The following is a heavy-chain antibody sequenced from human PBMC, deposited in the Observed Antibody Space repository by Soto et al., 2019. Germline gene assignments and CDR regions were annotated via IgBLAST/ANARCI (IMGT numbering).Heavy chain of an antibody. CDR3: ESARGAESTGMDV. V-gene: IGHV4-4*02. D-gene: IGHD1-26*01. Sequence: SETLSLTCAVSSGSISSSNWWSWVRQPPGKGLEWIGEIYHSGSTNYNPSLKSRVTISVDKSKNQFSLKLSSVTAADTAVYYCESARGAESTGMDVWGQGTTVTVSS. CDR2: IYHSGST. J-gene: IGHJ6*02. CDR1: SGSISSSNW.